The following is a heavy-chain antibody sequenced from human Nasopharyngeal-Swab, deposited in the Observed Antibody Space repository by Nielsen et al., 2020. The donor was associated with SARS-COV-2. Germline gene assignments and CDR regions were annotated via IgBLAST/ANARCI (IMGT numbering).Heavy chain of an antibody. V-gene: IGHV4-4*02. J-gene: IGHJ4*02. CDR3: ARGWGYSSSWYGVFDY. CDR1: GDSVSSNDW. Sequence: SETLSLTCAVSGDSVSSNDWWTWVRQSPGKGLEWIGEVSHSGSTKYNPSLKSRVTISVDTSKNQFSLKLSSVTAADTAVYYCARGWGYSSSWYGVFDYWGQGTLVTVSS. CDR2: VSHSGST. D-gene: IGHD6-13*01.